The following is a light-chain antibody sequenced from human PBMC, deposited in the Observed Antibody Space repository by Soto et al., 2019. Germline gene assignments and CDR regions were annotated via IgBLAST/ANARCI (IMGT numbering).Light chain of an antibody. Sequence: EIVLTQSPGTLSLSPGERATLSCRASQSVSGSYLAWYQQRPGQAPRLLIYGASSRATGMPDRFSGSGSGTDFTLTITRLEPEDFAVYYCQQYGSSRWTFGRGTKVEIK. V-gene: IGKV3-20*01. CDR3: QQYGSSRWT. J-gene: IGKJ1*01. CDR2: GAS. CDR1: QSVSGSY.